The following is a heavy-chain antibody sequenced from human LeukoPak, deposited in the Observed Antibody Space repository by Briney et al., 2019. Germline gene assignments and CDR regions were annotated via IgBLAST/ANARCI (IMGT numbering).Heavy chain of an antibody. CDR1: GFTFSSYA. J-gene: IGHJ6*03. CDR3: ARGSSWSQYYYYYMDV. V-gene: IGHV3-23*01. D-gene: IGHD6-13*01. Sequence: GGSLRLSCAASGFTFSSYAMSWVRQAPGKGLEWVSAISGSGGSTYYAASVKGRFTISRDIAKNSLYLQMNSLRAEDTAVYYCARGSSWSQYYYYYMDVWGKGTTVTVSS. CDR2: ISGSGGST.